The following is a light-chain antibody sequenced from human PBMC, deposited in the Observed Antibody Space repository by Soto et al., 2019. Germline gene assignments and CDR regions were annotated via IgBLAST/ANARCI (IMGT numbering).Light chain of an antibody. J-gene: IGKJ1*01. Sequence: DIQMTQSPSSLSATLGDRFTITCRASQSISNWLAWYQQKPGKDPKVLIYDASNLQSGVPSRFRGSGFGTEFILTISSLQPDDFATYSCPHYGGLWPLGTGPKVDLK. CDR1: QSISNW. V-gene: IGKV1-5*01. CDR2: DAS. CDR3: PHYGGLWP.